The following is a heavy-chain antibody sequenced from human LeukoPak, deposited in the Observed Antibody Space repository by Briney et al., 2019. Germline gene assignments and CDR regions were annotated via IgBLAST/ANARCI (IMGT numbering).Heavy chain of an antibody. CDR2: IYSGGST. Sequence: GGSLRLSCAASGFTVSSNYMSWVRQAPGKGLEWVSVIYSGGSTYYADSVKGRFTISRDNSKNTLYLQMNSLRAEDTAVYYCARFHYCSSTNCYPRHLDYWGQGTLVTVSS. J-gene: IGHJ4*02. CDR1: GFTVSSNY. CDR3: ARFHYCSSTNCYPRHLDY. V-gene: IGHV3-66*01. D-gene: IGHD2-2*01.